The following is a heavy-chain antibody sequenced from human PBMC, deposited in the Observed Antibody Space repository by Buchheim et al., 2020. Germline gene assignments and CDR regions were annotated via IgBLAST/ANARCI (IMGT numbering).Heavy chain of an antibody. CDR1: GFTFSSFG. CDR3: ARGRLFEYNYGMDV. J-gene: IGHJ6*02. CDR2: IWYDGSKK. V-gene: IGHV3-33*08. Sequence: QVQVVESGGGVVQPGRSLGLSCAASGFTFSSFGMNWVRQAPGKGLEWVAVIWYDGSKKYYADSVKGRFTISRDNSKNTMYLQMNSLRVDDTATYYCARGRLFEYNYGMDVWGQGTT. D-gene: IGHD2-21*01.